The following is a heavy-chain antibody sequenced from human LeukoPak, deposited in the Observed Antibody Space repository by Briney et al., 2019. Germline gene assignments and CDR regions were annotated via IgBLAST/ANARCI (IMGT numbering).Heavy chain of an antibody. J-gene: IGHJ4*02. CDR1: GFPFSTYW. D-gene: IGHD6-13*01. Sequence: GGSLRLSCAASGFPFSTYWMSWVRQAPGKGLEWVANINQDGTEKYYVDSVKGRFTISRDNSKNTLYLQMNSLRAEDTAIYYCAKASRDIPAAGPSGYYFDYWGQGTLVTVSS. CDR2: INQDGTEK. V-gene: IGHV3-7*03. CDR3: AKASRDIPAAGPSGYYFDY.